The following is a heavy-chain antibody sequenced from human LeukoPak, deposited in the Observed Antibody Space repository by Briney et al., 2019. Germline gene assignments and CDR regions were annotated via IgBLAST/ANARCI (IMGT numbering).Heavy chain of an antibody. CDR1: GFTFSTAP. CDR3: ARGPGSGHYFDY. CDR2: IGSSSGTI. Sequence: GGSLSLSCAASGFTFSTAPMNWVRGARGKGAKWVLYIGSSSGTIYYADSVKGRFTISRDNAENSLYLQMNSLRAEDTAVYYCARGPGSGHYFDYWGQGTLVTVSS. D-gene: IGHD2-15*01. J-gene: IGHJ4*02. V-gene: IGHV3-48*04.